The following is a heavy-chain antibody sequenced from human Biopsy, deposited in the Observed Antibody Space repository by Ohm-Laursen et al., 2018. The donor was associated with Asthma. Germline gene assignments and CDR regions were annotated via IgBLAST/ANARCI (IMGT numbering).Heavy chain of an antibody. Sequence: PSETLSLTCTVSSGSITSGGYYWTWIRQHPGKGLEWIGFVFYSGTTHYSRSLERRLFLSIDTARNEFSMTLRSVTAADTAAYFCARVASYGDLYFGIDVWGPGTTVSVS. CDR2: VFYSGTT. CDR3: ARVASYGDLYFGIDV. CDR1: SGSITSGGYY. V-gene: IGHV4-30-4*08. J-gene: IGHJ6*02. D-gene: IGHD4-17*01.